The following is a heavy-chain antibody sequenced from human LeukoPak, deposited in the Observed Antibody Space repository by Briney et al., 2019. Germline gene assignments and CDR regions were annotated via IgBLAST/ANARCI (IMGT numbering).Heavy chain of an antibody. D-gene: IGHD3-16*01. CDR3: AGGSLYYYYYYMDV. V-gene: IGHV4-39*07. Sequence: PSETLSLTCTVSGGSISSSSYYWGWIRQPPGKGLEWIGSIYYSGSTYYNPSLKSRVTISVDTSKNQFSLKLSSVTAADTAVYYCAGGSLYYYYYYMDVWGKGTTVTVSS. CDR1: GGSISSSSYY. J-gene: IGHJ6*03. CDR2: IYYSGST.